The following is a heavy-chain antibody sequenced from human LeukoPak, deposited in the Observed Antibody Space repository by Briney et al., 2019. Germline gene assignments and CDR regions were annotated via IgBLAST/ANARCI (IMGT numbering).Heavy chain of an antibody. CDR3: ARISLTGYAPISGYFDY. Sequence: SETLSLTCTVSGDSISSFYFSWIRQPAGKGLEWIGRINASGTTRYNPSFKSRVTMSVGTSKKQFSLKLSSVTAADTAVYYCARISLTGYAPISGYFDYWGQGTLVTVSS. CDR1: GDSISSFY. D-gene: IGHD3-9*01. J-gene: IGHJ4*02. CDR2: INASGTT. V-gene: IGHV4-4*07.